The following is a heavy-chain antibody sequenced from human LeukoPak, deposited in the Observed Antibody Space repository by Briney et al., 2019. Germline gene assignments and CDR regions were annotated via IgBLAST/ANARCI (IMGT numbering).Heavy chain of an antibody. J-gene: IGHJ3*02. Sequence: PGGSLRLSCAPSGFTFSSYSMNWVRQAPGKGLEWVSSISSSSSYIYYADSVKGRFTISRDNAKNSLYLQMNSLRAEDTAVYYCARDYRPYYDILTGYGADPAFDIWGQGTMVTVSS. V-gene: IGHV3-21*01. CDR3: ARDYRPYYDILTGYGADPAFDI. CDR2: ISSSSSYI. D-gene: IGHD3-9*01. CDR1: GFTFSSYS.